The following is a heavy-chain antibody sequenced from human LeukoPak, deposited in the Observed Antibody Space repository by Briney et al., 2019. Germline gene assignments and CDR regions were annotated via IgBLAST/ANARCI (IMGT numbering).Heavy chain of an antibody. CDR2: IYYSGST. J-gene: IGHJ4*02. CDR3: ARSAGGRATMVRGVMD. D-gene: IGHD3-10*01. V-gene: IGHV4-59*08. CDR1: GGSISSYY. Sequence: PSKTLSLTCTVSGGSISSYYWSWIRQPPGKGLEWIGYIYYSGSTNYNPSLKSRVTISVDTSKNQFSLKLSSVTAADTAVYYCARSAGGRATMVRGVMDWGQGTLVTVSS.